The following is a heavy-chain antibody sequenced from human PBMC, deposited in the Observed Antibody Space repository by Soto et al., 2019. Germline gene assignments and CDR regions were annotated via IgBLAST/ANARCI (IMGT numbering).Heavy chain of an antibody. CDR2: IYHSGST. CDR3: ARSRSSSWKQFDY. V-gene: IGHV4-4*02. D-gene: IGHD6-6*01. Sequence: PSETLSLTCAVSGGSISSSNWWSWVRQPPGKGLEWIGEIYHSGSTNYNPSLKSRVTISVDKSKNQFSLKLSSVTAADTAVYYCARSRSSSWKQFDYWGQGTLVTVSS. CDR1: GGSISSSNW. J-gene: IGHJ4*02.